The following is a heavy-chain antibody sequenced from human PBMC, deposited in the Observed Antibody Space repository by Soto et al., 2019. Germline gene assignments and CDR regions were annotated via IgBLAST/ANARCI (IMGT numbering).Heavy chain of an antibody. J-gene: IGHJ5*02. CDR1: GGSISSSNW. D-gene: IGHD6-19*01. Sequence: QVQLQESGPGLVKPSGTLSLTCAVSGGSISSSNWWSWVRQPPGKGLEWIGEIYHSGSTNYNPSPKSRVNIAVDKSKNQFPLKLSSVTAADTAVYYCASAKVAVAGTVWFVPWGQGTLVTVSS. CDR3: ASAKVAVAGTVWFVP. V-gene: IGHV4-4*02. CDR2: IYHSGST.